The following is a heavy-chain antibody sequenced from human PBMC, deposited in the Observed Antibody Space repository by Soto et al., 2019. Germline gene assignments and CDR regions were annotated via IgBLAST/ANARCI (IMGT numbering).Heavy chain of an antibody. J-gene: IGHJ4*02. Sequence: GRSLRLSCAASGFSFSRYSMNWVRQAPGKGLEWVSYISSSSNSIYYADSVKGRFIISRDNANNSLYLQMNSLRADDTAVYYWARGTTLAHWGKGTLVTVSS. CDR3: ARGTTLAH. V-gene: IGHV3-48*01. CDR1: GFSFSRYS. CDR2: ISSSSNSI.